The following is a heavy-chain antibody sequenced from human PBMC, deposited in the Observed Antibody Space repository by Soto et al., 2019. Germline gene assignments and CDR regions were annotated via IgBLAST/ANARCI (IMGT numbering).Heavy chain of an antibody. CDR2: IVVGSGNT. Sequence: SVKVSCKAYGFNFTSYAVQWVRQARGQRLEWIGWIVVGSGNTNYAQKFQERVTITRDMSTSTAYMELSSLRSEDTAVDYCAADVDTKGPWGQGTLVT. D-gene: IGHD5-18*01. CDR3: AADVDTKGP. CDR1: GFNFTSYA. J-gene: IGHJ5*02. V-gene: IGHV1-58*01.